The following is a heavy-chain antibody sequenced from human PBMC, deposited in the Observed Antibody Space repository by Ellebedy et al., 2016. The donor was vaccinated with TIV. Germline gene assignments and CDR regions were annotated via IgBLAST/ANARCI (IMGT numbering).Heavy chain of an antibody. Sequence: GSLRLXXTVSGGSISSSSYYWGWIRQPPGKGLEWIGSIYYSGSTYYNPSLKSRVTISVDTSKNQFSLKLSSVTAADTAVYYCARRERWLRDAFDIWGQGTMVTVSS. J-gene: IGHJ3*02. CDR1: GGSISSSSYY. V-gene: IGHV4-39*01. D-gene: IGHD5-24*01. CDR3: ARRERWLRDAFDI. CDR2: IYYSGST.